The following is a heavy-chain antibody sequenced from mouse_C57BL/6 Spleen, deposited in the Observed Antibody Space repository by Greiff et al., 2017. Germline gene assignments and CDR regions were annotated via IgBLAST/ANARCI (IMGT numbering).Heavy chain of an antibody. CDR2: RYPGSGST. CDR1: GYTFTSYW. D-gene: IGHD2-1*01. V-gene: IGHV1-55*01. J-gene: IGHJ2*01. Sequence: QVQLQQPGAALVTPGASVKMSCPASGYTFTSYWLTWVTPRPGHGLGWLGDRYPGSGSTNYNEKFKSKATLTVDTSSSTAYMQLSSLTSEDSAVYYCARRRNYDYWGQGTTLAVSA. CDR3: ARRRNYDY.